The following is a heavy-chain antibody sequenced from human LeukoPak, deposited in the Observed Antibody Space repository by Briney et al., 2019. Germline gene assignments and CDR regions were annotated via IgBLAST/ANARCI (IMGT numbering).Heavy chain of an antibody. Sequence: GSLRLSCAASGFTFSSYEMNWVRQAPGKGLEWIGNIYYTGSTHYNPSLESRVTISVDTSKSQFSLRLSSVTTTDTAVYYCASRSARTPNWFDPWGQGTLVTVSS. CDR3: ASRSARTPNWFDP. CDR2: IYYTGST. J-gene: IGHJ5*02. CDR1: GFTFSSYE. V-gene: IGHV4-59*08. D-gene: IGHD1-1*01.